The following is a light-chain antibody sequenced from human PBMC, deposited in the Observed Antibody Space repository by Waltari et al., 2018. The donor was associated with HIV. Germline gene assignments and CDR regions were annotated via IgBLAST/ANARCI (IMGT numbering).Light chain of an antibody. CDR3: ASYTANDTVI. CDR1: DRDFGFYHF. J-gene: IGLJ2*01. CDR2: KVD. Sequence: SGLTQPASLSGFPGQSITISCTGADRDFGFYHFISWYQQHPGKVPKVRLSKVDRRSSVISERFSGSKSGNTASLTISGLQTEDEAVYYCASYTANDTVIFAGGTTVTVL. V-gene: IGLV2-14*01.